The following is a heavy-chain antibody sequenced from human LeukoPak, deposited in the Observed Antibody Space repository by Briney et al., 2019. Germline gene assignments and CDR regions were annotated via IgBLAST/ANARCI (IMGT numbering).Heavy chain of an antibody. Sequence: GGSLRLSCAASGFTFNTYWMHWVRHAPGGGVVWVALISSDGTYSAYADSVKGRFTISRDNAKNTVYLQMNSLSAEDTAMYYCVRREAGGSNSWFYFDYWGQGTLVSVSS. V-gene: IGHV3-74*03. D-gene: IGHD6-13*01. CDR1: GFTFNTYW. CDR3: VRREAGGSNSWFYFDY. CDR2: ISSDGTYS. J-gene: IGHJ4*02.